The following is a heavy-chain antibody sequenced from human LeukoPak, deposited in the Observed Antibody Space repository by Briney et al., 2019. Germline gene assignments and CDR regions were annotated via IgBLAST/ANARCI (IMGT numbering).Heavy chain of an antibody. D-gene: IGHD3-3*01. J-gene: IGHJ5*02. CDR1: GFTFTRVW. Sequence: PGGSLRLSCAASGFTFTRVWMSWVRQAPGKGLEWVANIKTDGSDKYYADSEKGRFTISRDNAKTSLYLQMNSLGVEDTSVYYCAHNDFWSGYSFGTWGQGTLVTVSS. CDR2: IKTDGSDK. CDR3: AHNDFWSGYSFGT. V-gene: IGHV3-7*01.